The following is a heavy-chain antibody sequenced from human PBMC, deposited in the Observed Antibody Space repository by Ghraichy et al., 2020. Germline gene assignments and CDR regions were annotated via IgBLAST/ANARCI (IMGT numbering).Heavy chain of an antibody. D-gene: IGHD3-22*01. Sequence: GGSLRLSCAASGFTFRSYWMRWVRQAPGRGLEWVANINQDGSDKRDVYSVKGRFTISSDNTRDSVSLQMNSMRAEDAAVYYCHTYYYSLGSDYWGRGTLVTVSP. CDR1: GFTFRSYW. CDR3: HTYYYSLGSDY. J-gene: IGHJ4*02. V-gene: IGHV3-7*01. CDR2: INQDGSDK.